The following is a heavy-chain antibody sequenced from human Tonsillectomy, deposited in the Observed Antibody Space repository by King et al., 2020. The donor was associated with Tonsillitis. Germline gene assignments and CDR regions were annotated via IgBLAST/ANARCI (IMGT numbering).Heavy chain of an antibody. D-gene: IGHD6-6*01. CDR1: GFTFSDYY. CDR2: ISGTSTYT. V-gene: IGHV3-11*05. CDR3: AKSGIAAPATPFDS. J-gene: IGHJ4*02. Sequence: VQLVESGGGLVKPGGSLRLSCAASGFTFSDYYMSWVRQAPGKGLEWVSHISGTSTYTKYADSVKGRFTISRNNAKNSLYLQMNSLRAEDTAVYYCAKSGIAAPATPFDSWGQGILVAVSS.